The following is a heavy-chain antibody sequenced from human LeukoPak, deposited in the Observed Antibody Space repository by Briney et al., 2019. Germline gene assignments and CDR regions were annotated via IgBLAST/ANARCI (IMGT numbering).Heavy chain of an antibody. Sequence: GESLKISCQASGYSFPSYWIGWVRQLSGKGLEWMGIIYPGDSDTRYSPSFQGQVTISADKSISTAYLQWSSLKASDTAMYYCASLYSSVAYWGQGTLVTVSS. CDR2: IYPGDSDT. CDR1: GYSFPSYW. D-gene: IGHD6-25*01. V-gene: IGHV5-51*01. J-gene: IGHJ4*02. CDR3: ASLYSSVAY.